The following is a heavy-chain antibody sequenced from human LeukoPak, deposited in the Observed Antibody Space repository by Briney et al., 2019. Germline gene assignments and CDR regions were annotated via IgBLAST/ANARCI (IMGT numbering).Heavy chain of an antibody. CDR3: ARQSLDSSGYYLYYFDY. CDR2: IYYSGST. D-gene: IGHD3-22*01. J-gene: IGHJ4*02. CDR1: GGSIGSSSYY. Sequence: PSETLSLTCTVSGGSIGSSSYYWGWIRQPPGKGLEWIGSIYYSGSTYYNPSLKSRVTISVDTSKNQFSLKLSYVTAADTAVYYCARQSLDSSGYYLYYFDYWGQGTLVTASS. V-gene: IGHV4-39*01.